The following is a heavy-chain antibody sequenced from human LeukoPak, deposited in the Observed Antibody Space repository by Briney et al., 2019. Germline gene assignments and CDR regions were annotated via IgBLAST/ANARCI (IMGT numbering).Heavy chain of an antibody. CDR1: GGSISSSNW. CDR3: ARGGYYGSGNDFRFDP. V-gene: IGHV4-4*02. D-gene: IGHD3-10*01. J-gene: IGHJ5*02. CDR2: IYHSGTT. Sequence: SGTLSLTCAVSGGSISSSNWWSWVRQPPGKGLEWIGEIYHSGTTNYTPSLKSRVTISVETAKNHFSMKLKSVTAADTAVYYCARGGYYGSGNDFRFDPWGQGTLVTVSS.